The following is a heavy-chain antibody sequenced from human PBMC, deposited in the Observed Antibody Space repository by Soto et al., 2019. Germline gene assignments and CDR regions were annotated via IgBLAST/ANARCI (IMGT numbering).Heavy chain of an antibody. CDR1: GFTFSSYG. J-gene: IGHJ4*02. CDR3: ARDNGQLVPFDY. Sequence: GGSLRLSCAASGFTFSSYGMHWVRQAPGKGLEWVAVIWYDGSNKYYADSVKGRFTISRDNSKNTLYLQMNSLRAEDTAVYYCARDNGQLVPFDYWGQGTLVTVSS. D-gene: IGHD6-13*01. V-gene: IGHV3-33*01. CDR2: IWYDGSNK.